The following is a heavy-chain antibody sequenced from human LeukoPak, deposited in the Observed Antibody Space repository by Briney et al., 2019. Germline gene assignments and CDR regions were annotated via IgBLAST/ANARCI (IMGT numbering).Heavy chain of an antibody. J-gene: IGHJ5*02. D-gene: IGHD6-13*01. V-gene: IGHV4-34*01. CDR3: AREGRQQLPT. CDR2: INHSGST. Sequence: PSETLSLTCAVYGGSFSGYYWSWIRQPPGKGLEWIGEINHSGSTNYNPSLKSRVTISVDTSKNQFSLKLSSVTAADTAVYYCAREGRQQLPTWGQGTLVTVSS. CDR1: GGSFSGYY.